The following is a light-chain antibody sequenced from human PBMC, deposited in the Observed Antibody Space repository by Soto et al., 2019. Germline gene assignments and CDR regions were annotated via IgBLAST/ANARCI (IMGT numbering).Light chain of an antibody. J-gene: IGKJ1*01. CDR2: RVS. V-gene: IGKV1-5*03. CDR3: LQGNFYPRT. Sequence: DIQMTQSPSTLSASVGDRVTITCRASQSISSCLAWYQQKPGKAPKLLIYRVSTLERGVPSRFSGSGSGTEFTITISRLQPDDFGTYSCLQGNFYPRTFGQGTKVEVK. CDR1: QSISSC.